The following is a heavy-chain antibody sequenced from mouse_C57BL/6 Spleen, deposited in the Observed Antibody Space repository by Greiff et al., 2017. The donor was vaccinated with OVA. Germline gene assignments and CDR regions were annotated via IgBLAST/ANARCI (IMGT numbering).Heavy chain of an antibody. CDR3: ARSLGLGGGYYFDY. CDR2: IYPSDSET. D-gene: IGHD4-1*01. Sequence: QVHVKQPGAELVRPGSSVKLSCKASGYTFTSYWMDWVKQRPGQGLEWIGNIYPSDSETHYNQKFKDKATLTVDKSSSTAYMQLSSLTSEDSAVYYCARSLGLGGGYYFDYWGQGTTLTVSS. J-gene: IGHJ2*01. CDR1: GYTFTSYW. V-gene: IGHV1-61*01.